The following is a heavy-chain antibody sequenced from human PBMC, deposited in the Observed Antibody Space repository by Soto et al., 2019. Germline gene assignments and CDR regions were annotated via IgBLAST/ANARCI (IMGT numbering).Heavy chain of an antibody. CDR3: ASPDPNGDYYYGTDV. CDR2: ISYDGSNK. CDR1: GFSFSSYA. Sequence: QVQLVESGGGVVQPGRSLRVSCAASGFSFSSYAMHWVRQAPGKGLEWVAVISYDGSNKYYADSVKGRFTISRDNFKNTLYLQMNSLRAEDTAVYSCASPDPNGDYYYGTDVWGQGTTVTVSS. D-gene: IGHD1-26*01. J-gene: IGHJ6*02. V-gene: IGHV3-30-3*01.